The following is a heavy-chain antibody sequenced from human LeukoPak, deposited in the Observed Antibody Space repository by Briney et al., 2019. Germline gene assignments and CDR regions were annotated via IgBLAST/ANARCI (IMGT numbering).Heavy chain of an antibody. V-gene: IGHV2-70*16. CDR1: GFSFYNILMS. CDR3: ARIRGPVGSNWFRSTGYFDF. J-gene: IGHJ4*02. Sequence: QTLSLTCTFSGFSFYNILMSVASVRQPPGKALEWLARITFDGDTVDNADLKARIAYSKYPSNPLVVLTITNMDPVDTATYSCARIRGPVGSNWFRSTGYFDFWGQGSLVTVSA. D-gene: IGHD3-10*01. CDR2: ITFDGDT.